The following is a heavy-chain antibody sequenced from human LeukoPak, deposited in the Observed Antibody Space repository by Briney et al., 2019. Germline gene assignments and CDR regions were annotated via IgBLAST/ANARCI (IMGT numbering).Heavy chain of an antibody. CDR3: ASKTEGYYHYGMDV. Sequence: GGSLRLSCAASGFTFSSYAMSWVRQAPGKGLEWVSAISGSGGSTYYADSVKGRFTISRDNSKNTLYLQMNSLRAEDTAVYYCASKTEGYYHYGMDVWGQGTTVTVSS. CDR2: ISGSGGST. J-gene: IGHJ6*02. V-gene: IGHV3-23*01. CDR1: GFTFSSYA.